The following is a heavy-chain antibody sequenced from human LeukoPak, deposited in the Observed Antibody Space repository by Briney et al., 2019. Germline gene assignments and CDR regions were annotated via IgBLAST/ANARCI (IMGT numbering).Heavy chain of an antibody. CDR2: IYYSGST. V-gene: IGHV4-39*01. Sequence: PSETLSLTCTVSGGSISSSSYYWGWIRQPPGKGLEWIGSIYYSGSTYYNPSLKSRVTISVDTSKNQFSLKLSSVTAADTAVYYCAGAAYSGYDYYFVYWGQGTLVTVSS. J-gene: IGHJ4*02. CDR3: AGAAYSGYDYYFVY. D-gene: IGHD5-12*01. CDR1: GGSISSSSYY.